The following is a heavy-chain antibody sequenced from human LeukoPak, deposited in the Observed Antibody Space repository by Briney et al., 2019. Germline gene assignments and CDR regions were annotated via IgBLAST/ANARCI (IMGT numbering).Heavy chain of an antibody. V-gene: IGHV3-21*01. CDR3: ATPPNWFDP. J-gene: IGHJ5*02. Sequence: GGSLRLSCAASGFTFSSYSMNWDRQAPGKGLEWVSSISSSSSYIYYADSVKGRSTISRDNAKNSLYLQMNSLRAEDTAVYYCATPPNWFDPWGQGTLVTVSS. CDR2: ISSSSSYI. CDR1: GFTFSSYS.